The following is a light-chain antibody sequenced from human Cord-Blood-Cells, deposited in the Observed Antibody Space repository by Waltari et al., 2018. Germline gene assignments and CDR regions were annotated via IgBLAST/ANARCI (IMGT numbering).Light chain of an antibody. J-gene: IGKJ1*01. CDR2: KAS. Sequence: IQMTQSPSTLSASVGDRVTITCRASQSISSWLAWYQQKPGKAPKPLIYKASSLESGVPSRFSGSGSGTEFTLTISSLQPDDFATYYCQQYNSYSGAFGQGTKVEIK. V-gene: IGKV1-5*03. CDR3: QQYNSYSGA. CDR1: QSISSW.